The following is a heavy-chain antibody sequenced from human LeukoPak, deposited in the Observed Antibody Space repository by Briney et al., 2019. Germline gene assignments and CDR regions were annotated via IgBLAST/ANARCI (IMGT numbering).Heavy chain of an antibody. CDR3: ARGGYDFWSGYYKKSGYSYGRPADY. CDR1: GGTFSGYA. Sequence: SVKVSCKASGGTFSGYAISWVRQAPGQGLEWMGGIIPIFGTANYAQKFQGRVTITADESTSTAYMELSSLRSEDTAVYYCARGGYDFWSGYYKKSGYSYGRPADYWGQGTLVTVSS. D-gene: IGHD3-3*01. CDR2: IIPIFGTA. V-gene: IGHV1-69*13. J-gene: IGHJ4*02.